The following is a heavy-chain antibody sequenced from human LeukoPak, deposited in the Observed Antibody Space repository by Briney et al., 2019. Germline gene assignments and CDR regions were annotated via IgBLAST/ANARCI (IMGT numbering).Heavy chain of an antibody. J-gene: IGHJ6*03. Sequence: SETLSLTCAVYGGSFSGYYWTWIRQPPGKGLEWIGEINHSGSTNYNPSLKSRVTISVDTSKNQFSLKLSSVTAADTAVYYCARGRERRRDGFSYGFQYYYYYMDVWGKGTTVTVSS. CDR2: INHSGST. CDR1: GGSFSGYY. CDR3: ARGRERRRDGFSYGFQYYYYYMDV. V-gene: IGHV4-34*01. D-gene: IGHD5-18*01.